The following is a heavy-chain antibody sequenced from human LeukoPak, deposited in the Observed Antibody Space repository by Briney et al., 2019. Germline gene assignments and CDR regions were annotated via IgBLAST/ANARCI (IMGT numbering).Heavy chain of an antibody. Sequence: GGSLRLSCAASGFTFSSYAMSWVRQLPGKGLEWVANIKQDGSQIYYVDSLRGRFTISRDNAKNSVYLQMNSLRAEDTAVYYCARIGYSSSCWDYWGQGTLVTVSS. J-gene: IGHJ4*02. CDR2: IKQDGSQI. CDR1: GFTFSSYA. D-gene: IGHD6-19*01. CDR3: ARIGYSSSCWDY. V-gene: IGHV3-7*01.